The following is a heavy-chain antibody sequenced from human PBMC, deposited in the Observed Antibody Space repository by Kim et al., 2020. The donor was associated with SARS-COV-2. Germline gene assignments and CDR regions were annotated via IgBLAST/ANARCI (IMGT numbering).Heavy chain of an antibody. CDR3: ASLKWDSSGWVGNLSGMDV. CDR1: GGSISSSSYY. J-gene: IGHJ6*02. Sequence: SETLSLTCTVSGGSISSSSYYWGWIRQPPGKGLEWIGSIYYSGSTYYNPSLKSRVTISVDTSKNQFSLKLSSVTAADTAVYYCASLKWDSSGWVGNLSGMDVWGQGTTVTVSS. CDR2: IYYSGST. V-gene: IGHV4-39*01. D-gene: IGHD6-19*01.